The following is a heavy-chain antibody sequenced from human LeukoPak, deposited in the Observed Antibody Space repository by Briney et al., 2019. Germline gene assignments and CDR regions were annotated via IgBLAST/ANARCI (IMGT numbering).Heavy chain of an antibody. CDR3: ARTPSLTEKYQQLHY. V-gene: IGHV1-69*05. CDR1: GGTFSSYA. Sequence: GASVKVSCKASGGTFSSYAISWVRQAPGQGLEWMGRIIPIFGTANYAQKFQGRVTITTDESTSTAYMELSSLRSEDTAVYYCARTPSLTEKYQQLHYWGQGTLVTVSS. J-gene: IGHJ4*02. CDR2: IIPIFGTA. D-gene: IGHD2-2*01.